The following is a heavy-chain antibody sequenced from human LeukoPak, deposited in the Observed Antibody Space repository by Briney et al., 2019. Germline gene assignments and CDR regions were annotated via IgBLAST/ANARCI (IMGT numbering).Heavy chain of an antibody. V-gene: IGHV1-2*02. CDR2: INPNNGGT. CDR1: GYTFTDHY. Sequence: ASVKVPCKASGYTFTDHYIHWVRQAPGQGLEWMGWINPNNGGTNYAQKFQGRVTMTRDTSIGTAYMELSRLRSDDTAVYYCAGGIASYSSSYFDYWGQGALVTVSS. CDR3: AGGIASYSSSYFDY. J-gene: IGHJ4*02. D-gene: IGHD1-26*01.